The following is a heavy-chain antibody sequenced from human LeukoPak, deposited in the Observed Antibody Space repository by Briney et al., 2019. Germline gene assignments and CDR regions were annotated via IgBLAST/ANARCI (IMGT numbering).Heavy chain of an antibody. CDR1: GFTFSSYS. J-gene: IGHJ2*01. D-gene: IGHD2-8*02. Sequence: QPGGSLRLSCAASGFTFSSYSMDWVRQAPGKGLEWVSYISSSSSPIYYADSVKGRFTISRDNAKNSLYLQMNSLRDEDTAVYYCARDESGRWYFDLWGRGTLVTVSS. CDR3: ARDESGRWYFDL. V-gene: IGHV3-48*02. CDR2: ISSSSSPI.